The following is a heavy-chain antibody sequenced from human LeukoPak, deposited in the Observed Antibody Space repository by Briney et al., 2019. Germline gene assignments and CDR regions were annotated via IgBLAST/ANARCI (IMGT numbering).Heavy chain of an antibody. J-gene: IGHJ3*02. Sequence: ASVKVSCKVSGYSLTELSLHWVRLAPGKGLEWMGGFDPEDGETIYAQKFQGRVTMTEDTSTDTAYMELSSLRSEDTAVYYCATAPLQWLARGRGAFDIWGQGTMVTVSS. CDR3: ATAPLQWLARGRGAFDI. CDR1: GYSLTELS. D-gene: IGHD6-19*01. CDR2: FDPEDGET. V-gene: IGHV1-24*01.